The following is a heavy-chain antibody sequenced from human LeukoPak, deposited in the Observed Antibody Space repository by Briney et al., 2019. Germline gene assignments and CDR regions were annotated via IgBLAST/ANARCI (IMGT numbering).Heavy chain of an antibody. CDR2: IYPGDSDT. Sequence: GESLKISCKGSGYSFTSYWIGWVSQMPGKGLEWMGIIYPGDSDTRYSPSFQGQVTISADKSISTAYLQWSSLKASDTAMYYCARQSRYYDFWSGYYTLSEPDAFDIWGQGTMVTVSS. CDR3: ARQSRYYDFWSGYYTLSEPDAFDI. CDR1: GYSFTSYW. J-gene: IGHJ3*02. D-gene: IGHD3-3*01. V-gene: IGHV5-51*01.